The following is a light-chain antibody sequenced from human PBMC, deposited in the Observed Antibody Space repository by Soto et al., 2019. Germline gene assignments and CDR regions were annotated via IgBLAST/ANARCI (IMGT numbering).Light chain of an antibody. Sequence: DIHMAQSPPSLSASVGDRVTITCRASHNIVTYLNWYQQKAGKAPSLLLYEASHLQSGVPFRFFGSGSRTEFTLTIDNLQHEDSATYYCQQSDSMPPSFGPGTKVEIK. V-gene: IGKV1-39*01. J-gene: IGKJ2*01. CDR2: EAS. CDR1: HNIVTY. CDR3: QQSDSMPPS.